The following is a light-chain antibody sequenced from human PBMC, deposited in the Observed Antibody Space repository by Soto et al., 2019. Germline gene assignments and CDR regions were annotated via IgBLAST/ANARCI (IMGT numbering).Light chain of an antibody. J-gene: IGLJ1*01. CDR3: QSYDSSLSGYV. V-gene: IGLV1-40*01. Sequence: QSVLTQPPSVSGAPGQRVTISCTGSRSNIGAGYDVHWYQQLPGAAPKVLIYANSNQPSGVPDRFSGSTSGTSASLAITGLQAEDEADYYCQSYDSSLSGYVFGTGTKLTVL. CDR2: ANS. CDR1: RSNIGAGYD.